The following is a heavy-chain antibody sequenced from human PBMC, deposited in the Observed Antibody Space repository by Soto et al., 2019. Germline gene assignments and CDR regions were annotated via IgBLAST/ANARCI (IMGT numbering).Heavy chain of an antibody. V-gene: IGHV3-23*01. Sequence: GGSLRLSCAASGFTFSSYAMSWVRQAPGKGLEWVSAISGSGGSTYYADSVKGRFTISRDNSKNTLYLQMNSLRAEDTAVYYCVKEHGGIAVAHDAFDIWGQGTMVTVSS. D-gene: IGHD6-19*01. CDR3: VKEHGGIAVAHDAFDI. J-gene: IGHJ3*02. CDR2: ISGSGGST. CDR1: GFTFSSYA.